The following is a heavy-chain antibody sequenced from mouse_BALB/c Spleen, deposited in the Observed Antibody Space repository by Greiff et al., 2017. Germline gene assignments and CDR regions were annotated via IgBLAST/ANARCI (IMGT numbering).Heavy chain of an antibody. CDR1: GYTFTSYW. D-gene: IGHD2-14*01. J-gene: IGHJ2*01. CDR2: IYPGDGDT. V-gene: IGHV1-87*01. CDR3: AREVRRYFDY. Sequence: QVHVKQSGAELARPGASVKLSCKASGYTFTSYWMQWVKQRPGQGLEWIGAIYPGDGDTRYTQKFKGKATLTADKSSSTAYMQLSSLASEDSAVYYCAREVRRYFDYWGQGTTLTVSS.